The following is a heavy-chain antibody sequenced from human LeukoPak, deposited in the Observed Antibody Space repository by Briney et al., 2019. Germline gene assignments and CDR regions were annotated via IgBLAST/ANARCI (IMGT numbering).Heavy chain of an antibody. V-gene: IGHV1-2*02. D-gene: IGHD4-11*01. Sequence: ASVKVSCKASGYTFTGYYMHWVRQAPGQGLVWMGWINPNSGGTNYAQKFQGRVTMTRDTSISTAYMELSRLRSDDTAVYYCARDTATVTTDPLPMDVWGQGTTVTVSS. CDR2: INPNSGGT. J-gene: IGHJ6*02. CDR1: GYTFTGYY. CDR3: ARDTATVTTDPLPMDV.